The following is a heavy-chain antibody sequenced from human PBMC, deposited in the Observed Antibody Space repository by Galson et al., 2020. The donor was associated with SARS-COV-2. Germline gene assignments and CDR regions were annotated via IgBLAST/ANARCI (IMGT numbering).Heavy chain of an antibody. CDR3: ARSIAVADASNWYFDL. V-gene: IGHV3-33*01. D-gene: IGHD6-19*01. J-gene: IGHJ2*01. Sequence: GGSLRLSCAASGFTFSSYGMHWVRQAPGKGLEWVAVIWYDGSNKYYADSVKGRFTISRDNSKNTLYLQMNSLRAEDTAVYYCARSIAVADASNWYFDLWGRGTLVTVSS. CDR2: IWYDGSNK. CDR1: GFTFSSYG.